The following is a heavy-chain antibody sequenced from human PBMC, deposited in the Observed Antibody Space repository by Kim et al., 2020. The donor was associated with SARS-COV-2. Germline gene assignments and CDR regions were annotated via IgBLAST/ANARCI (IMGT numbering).Heavy chain of an antibody. CDR3: ARRRSYCSGGSCYPYNWFDP. D-gene: IGHD2-15*01. V-gene: IGHV1-69*13. Sequence: SVKVSCKASGGTFSSYAISWVRQAPGQGLEWMGGIIPIFGTANYAQKFQGRVTITADESTSTAYMELSSLRSEDTAVYYCARRRSYCSGGSCYPYNWFDPWGQGTLVTVSS. CDR2: IIPIFGTA. J-gene: IGHJ5*02. CDR1: GGTFSSYA.